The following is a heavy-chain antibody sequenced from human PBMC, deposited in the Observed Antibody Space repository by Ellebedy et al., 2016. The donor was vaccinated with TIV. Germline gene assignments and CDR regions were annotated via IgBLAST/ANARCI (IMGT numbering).Heavy chain of an antibody. Sequence: PGGSLRLSCAASGFMFSRYWLNWVRQTPERGLEWVANIDPDGTAKTYVDSVEGRFTVSRDNAKNSVYLQMDSLRVEDTAVYYCAAWGSNNYWGQGAQVTVSS. J-gene: IGHJ4*02. CDR2: IDPDGTAK. CDR1: GFMFSRYW. D-gene: IGHD7-27*01. CDR3: AAWGSNNY. V-gene: IGHV3-7*01.